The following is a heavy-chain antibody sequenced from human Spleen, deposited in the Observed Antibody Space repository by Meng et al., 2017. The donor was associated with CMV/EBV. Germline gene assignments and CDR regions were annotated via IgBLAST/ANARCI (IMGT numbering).Heavy chain of an antibody. J-gene: IGHJ5*02. CDR2: INPNSGGT. CDR3: ARDLLAHDYSLNWFDP. Sequence: ASVKVSCKASGYTFTGYYMHWVRQAPGQGLEWMGWINPNSGGTNYAQKFQGRVTMTRDTSISTASMELRSLTSDDTAVYYCARDLLAHDYSLNWFDPWGQGTLVTVSS. CDR1: GYTFTGYY. V-gene: IGHV1-2*02. D-gene: IGHD4-11*01.